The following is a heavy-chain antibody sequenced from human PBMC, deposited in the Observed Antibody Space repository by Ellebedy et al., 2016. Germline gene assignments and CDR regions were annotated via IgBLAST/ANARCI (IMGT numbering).Heavy chain of an antibody. V-gene: IGHV3-23*01. CDR2: ISGSGGST. Sequence: GESLKISXAASGFTFSSYAMSWVRQAPGKGLEWVSAISGSGGSTYYTDSVKGRFTISRDNSKNTLYLQMNSLRAEDTAVYYCAKDLPLLWFGEDYGMDVWGQGTTVTVSS. J-gene: IGHJ6*02. CDR3: AKDLPLLWFGEDYGMDV. D-gene: IGHD3-10*01. CDR1: GFTFSSYA.